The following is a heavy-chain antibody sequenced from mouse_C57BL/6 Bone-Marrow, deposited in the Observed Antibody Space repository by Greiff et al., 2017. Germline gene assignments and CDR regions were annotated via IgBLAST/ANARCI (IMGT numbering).Heavy chain of an antibody. Sequence: QVQLQQPGAELVKPGASVKLSCKASGYTFTSYWMHWVKQRPGQGLEWIGMIHPNSGSTNYNEKFKSKATLTVDKSSSTAYMQLSSLTSEDSAVXYCARGGYYGSSHWYCDVWGTGTTVTVSS. D-gene: IGHD1-1*01. J-gene: IGHJ1*03. CDR1: GYTFTSYW. CDR3: ARGGYYGSSHWYCDV. V-gene: IGHV1-64*01. CDR2: IHPNSGST.